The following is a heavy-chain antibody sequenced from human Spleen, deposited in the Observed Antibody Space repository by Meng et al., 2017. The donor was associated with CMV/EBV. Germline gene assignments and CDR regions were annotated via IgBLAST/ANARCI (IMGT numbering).Heavy chain of an antibody. CDR3: AKQGQNWNYDLWFDP. J-gene: IGHJ5*02. CDR1: GLNVRSNY. Sequence: GESLKISCAASGLNVRSNYMSWVRQAPGKGLEWVSTISGNGASTYYADSVKGRLTISRDNSKSTLYLQMNSLRAEDSAIYYCAKQGQNWNYDLWFDPWGQGTLVTVSS. V-gene: IGHV3-23*01. CDR2: ISGNGAST. D-gene: IGHD1-7*01.